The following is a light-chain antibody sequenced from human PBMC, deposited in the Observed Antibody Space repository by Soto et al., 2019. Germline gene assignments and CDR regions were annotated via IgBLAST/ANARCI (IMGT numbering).Light chain of an antibody. Sequence: DLQMTQSPYSLSASVGARVTITCRASQSLSSYLNWYQQKPGKAPNLLISAASTLQSGVPSRFSGSGSGTDFTLTISGLQPDDFATYYCQQSYSTPLTFGGGTKVEIK. J-gene: IGKJ4*01. CDR1: QSLSSY. CDR3: QQSYSTPLT. V-gene: IGKV1-39*01. CDR2: AAS.